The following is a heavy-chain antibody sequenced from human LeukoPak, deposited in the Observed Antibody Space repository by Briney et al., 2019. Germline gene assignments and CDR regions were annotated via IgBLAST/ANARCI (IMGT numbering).Heavy chain of an antibody. J-gene: IGHJ5*02. CDR2: INSDGSST. V-gene: IGHV3-74*01. CDR1: GFTFSSYW. Sequence: GESLRLSCAASGFTFSSYWMHWVRPAPGKGLVWVSRINSDGSSTSYADSVKGRFTISRDNAKNTLYLQMNCLRAEDTAVYYCARAPYCDFWSGYGWFDPWGQGTLVTVSS. D-gene: IGHD3-3*01. CDR3: ARAPYCDFWSGYGWFDP.